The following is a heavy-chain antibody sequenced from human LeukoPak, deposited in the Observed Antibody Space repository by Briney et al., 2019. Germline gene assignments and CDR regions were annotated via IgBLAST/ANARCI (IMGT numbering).Heavy chain of an antibody. Sequence: SETLSLTCAVYGGSFSGYYWSWIRQPPGKGLEWIGEINHSGSTNYNPSLKSRVTISVDTSKNQFSLKLSSVTAADTAVYYCARACRDGYNGYALDIWGQGTMVTVSS. V-gene: IGHV4-34*01. CDR1: GGSFSGYY. CDR2: INHSGST. J-gene: IGHJ3*02. CDR3: ARACRDGYNGYALDI. D-gene: IGHD5-24*01.